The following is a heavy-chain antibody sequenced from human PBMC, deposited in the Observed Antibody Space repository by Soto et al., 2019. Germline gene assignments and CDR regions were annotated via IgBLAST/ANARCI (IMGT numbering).Heavy chain of an antibody. CDR3: ASSGWHRDFVY. CDR1: GYTFTSYY. CDR2: INPSGGST. J-gene: IGHJ4*02. D-gene: IGHD6-19*01. V-gene: IGHV1-46*03. Sequence: ASVKVSCKASGYTFTSYYMHWVLQAPGQGLEWMGIINPSGGSTSYAQKFQGRVTMTRDTSTSTVYMELSSLRSEDTAVYYCASSGWHRDFVYWGQGTLVTVSS.